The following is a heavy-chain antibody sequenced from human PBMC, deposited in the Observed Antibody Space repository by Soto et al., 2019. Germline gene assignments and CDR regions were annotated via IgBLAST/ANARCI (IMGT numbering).Heavy chain of an antibody. CDR1: GFTFSSAA. Sequence: QILESGGSLVQPGGSLRLSCVAAGFTFSSAAMNWVRQAPGKGLEWVSIISDTGTRTHYADSVKGRFTISRDNSKNTLYLDVNSLRAEDTAVYYCAKSLDIHYKNWFDPWGQGTLVTVSS. D-gene: IGHD4-4*01. V-gene: IGHV3-23*01. J-gene: IGHJ5*02. CDR2: ISDTGTRT. CDR3: AKSLDIHYKNWFDP.